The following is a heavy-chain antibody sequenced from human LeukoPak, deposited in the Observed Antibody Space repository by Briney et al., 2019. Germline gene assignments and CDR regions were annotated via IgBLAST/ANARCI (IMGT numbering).Heavy chain of an antibody. Sequence: GGSLRLSCAASGVTFSGYSMSWVRQAPGKGLEWVSGLGRSGVNRYYAVSMKGRSTNSRDNSKHTVYLEMVSPRFEDTARCCYVKDRPCDGCMPMDAWGQGTTVTVSS. D-gene: IGHD5-24*01. CDR2: LGRSGVNR. J-gene: IGHJ6*02. CDR1: GVTFSGYS. V-gene: IGHV3-23*01. CDR3: VKDRPCDGCMPMDA.